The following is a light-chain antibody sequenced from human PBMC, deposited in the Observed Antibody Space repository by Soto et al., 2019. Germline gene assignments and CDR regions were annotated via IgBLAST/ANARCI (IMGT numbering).Light chain of an antibody. CDR1: QSVSGSY. CDR2: GVS. J-gene: IGKJ1*01. V-gene: IGKV3-20*01. CDR3: QHYGSSWWT. Sequence: EIVMTQSPGTLSLSPGERATLSCRASQSVSGSYVAWYQQTPGQAPSLLIYGVSSRATGTPDRFSGSGSGTDFTLTISRLEPEDFTVYYCQHYGSSWWTFGQGTKVEIK.